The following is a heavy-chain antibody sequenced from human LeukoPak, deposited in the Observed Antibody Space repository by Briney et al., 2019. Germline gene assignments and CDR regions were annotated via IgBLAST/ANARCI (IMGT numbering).Heavy chain of an antibody. Sequence: ASVTVSCKASGYTFTSYYMHWVRQPPGQGLEWMGIINPSGGSTSYAQKFQGRVTMTRDTSTSTVHMELSSLRSEDTAVDYCARKGIAVAGIEYWGQGTLVPASS. CDR2: INPSGGST. CDR1: GYTFTSYY. CDR3: ARKGIAVAGIEY. J-gene: IGHJ4*02. D-gene: IGHD6-19*01. V-gene: IGHV1-46*01.